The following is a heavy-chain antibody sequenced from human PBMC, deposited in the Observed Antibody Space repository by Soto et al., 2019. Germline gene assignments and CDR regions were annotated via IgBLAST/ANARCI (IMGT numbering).Heavy chain of an antibody. CDR2: IYHSGST. D-gene: IGHD3-22*01. Sequence: SETLSLPCAVSGGSLSSGGYSWSWIRQPPGKGLEWIRYIYHSGSTYYNPSLKSRVTISVDRSKNQFSLKLSSVTAADTAVYYCASLRYYYDSSCYYYYYYGMDVWGQGTTVTVSS. J-gene: IGHJ6*02. CDR3: ASLRYYYDSSCYYYYYYGMDV. CDR1: GGSLSSGGYS. V-gene: IGHV4-30-2*01.